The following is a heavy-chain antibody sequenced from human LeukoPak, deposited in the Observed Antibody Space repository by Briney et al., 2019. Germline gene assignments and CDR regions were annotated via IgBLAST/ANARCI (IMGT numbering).Heavy chain of an antibody. Sequence: GSLRLSCVASGFTFTSSDFNWIRQAPGKGLEWIGSMFYRGSTYYNPSLKSRVTISVDTSKNQFSLKLSSVTASDTAIFYCARQGGWGGAASLIEYWGQGTLVTVSS. CDR3: ARQGGWGGAASLIEY. J-gene: IGHJ4*02. V-gene: IGHV4-39*01. CDR2: MFYRGST. D-gene: IGHD1-26*01. CDR1: GFTFTSSD.